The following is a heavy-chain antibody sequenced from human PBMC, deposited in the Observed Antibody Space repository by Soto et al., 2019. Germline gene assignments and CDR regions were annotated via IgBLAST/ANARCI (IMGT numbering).Heavy chain of an antibody. CDR3: ARGNPTDPDESPFDAFDI. CDR2: IIPIFGTA. CDR1: GGTFSSYA. Sequence: QVQLVQSGAEVKKPGSSVKVSCKASGGTFSSYAISWVRQAPGQGLEWMGGIIPIFGTANYAQKFQGRVTITADESTSTAYMELSSLRSEDTAVYYCARGNPTDPDESPFDAFDIWGQGTMVTVSS. V-gene: IGHV1-69*01. J-gene: IGHJ3*02.